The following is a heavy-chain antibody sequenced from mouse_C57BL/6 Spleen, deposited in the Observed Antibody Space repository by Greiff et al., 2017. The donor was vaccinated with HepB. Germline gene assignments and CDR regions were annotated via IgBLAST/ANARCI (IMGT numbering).Heavy chain of an antibody. Sequence: QVQLQPSGPELVKPGASVKLSCKASGYAFSSSWMNWVKQRPGKGLEWIGRIYPEDGDTNYNGTFKGKSTLTADKSSSTAYMQISSLTSEDTAVYVCARGGYDYALLLAMDYRGQGTSVTVSS. D-gene: IGHD2-4*01. J-gene: IGHJ4*01. CDR3: ARGGYDYALLLAMDY. CDR2: IYPEDGDT. V-gene: IGHV1-82*01. CDR1: GYAFSSSW.